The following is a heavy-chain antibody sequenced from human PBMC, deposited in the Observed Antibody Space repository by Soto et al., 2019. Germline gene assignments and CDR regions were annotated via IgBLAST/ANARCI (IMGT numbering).Heavy chain of an antibody. D-gene: IGHD6-19*01. CDR1: RYTFIAYH. V-gene: IGHV1-2*02. Sequence: QVQLVQSGAEVKKPGASVKVSCKASRYTFIAYHMHWVRQAPGQGLEWMGWINPNSGGTNYAQTFQGRVTVTMDTSINKSYMELSRLRSDDTAVYYCARGQGSGWYEDLDYWGQGTLVTVSS. J-gene: IGHJ4*02. CDR2: INPNSGGT. CDR3: ARGQGSGWYEDLDY.